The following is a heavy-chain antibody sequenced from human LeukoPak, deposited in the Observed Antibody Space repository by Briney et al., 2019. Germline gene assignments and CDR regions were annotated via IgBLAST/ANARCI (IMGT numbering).Heavy chain of an antibody. V-gene: IGHV3-23*01. CDR1: GFTFSTYD. J-gene: IGHJ4*01. Sequence: GGSLRLSCAASGFTFSTYDMNWVRQAPGKGLEWVSFISNSAGIIKYADSVKGRFTISRDNSRNTVHLQMNSLRVADTALYFCARENIFDFWGQGTLVTVSS. CDR2: ISNSAGII. CDR3: ARENIFDF. D-gene: IGHD2/OR15-2a*01.